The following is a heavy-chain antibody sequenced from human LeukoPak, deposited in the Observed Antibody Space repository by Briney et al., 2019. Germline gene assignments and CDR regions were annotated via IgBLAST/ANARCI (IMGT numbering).Heavy chain of an antibody. V-gene: IGHV3-48*01. CDR1: GFTFRAYS. D-gene: IGHD1-26*01. CDR3: ARDGGRYGGSYYYAFDI. J-gene: IGHJ3*02. Sequence: GGSLRLSCAASGFTFRAYSVNWGRQAPGKGLEWVSYISSMSFTIYYADSVKGRFTISRDNAKNSLYLEMNSLRAEDTAVYYCARDGGRYGGSYYYAFDIWGQGTMVTVSS. CDR2: ISSMSFTI.